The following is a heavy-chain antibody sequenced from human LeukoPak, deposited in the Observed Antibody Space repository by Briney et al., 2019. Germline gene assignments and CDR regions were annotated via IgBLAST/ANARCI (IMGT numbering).Heavy chain of an antibody. V-gene: IGHV3-30*04. Sequence: GGSLRLSCAASGFTFSSYAMHWVRQAPGKGLEWVAVISYDGSNKYYADSVKGRFTISRDNSKNTLYLQMNSLRAEDTAVYYCAKDSGSYQPGNAFDIWGQGTMVTVSS. J-gene: IGHJ3*02. CDR2: ISYDGSNK. D-gene: IGHD1-26*01. CDR1: GFTFSSYA. CDR3: AKDSGSYQPGNAFDI.